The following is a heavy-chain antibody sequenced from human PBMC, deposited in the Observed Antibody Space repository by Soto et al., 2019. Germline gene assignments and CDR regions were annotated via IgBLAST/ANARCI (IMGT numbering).Heavy chain of an antibody. J-gene: IGHJ5*02. CDR1: GYTFTSYD. CDR3: ARGRAITGTMPS. V-gene: IGHV1-8*01. Sequence: QVQLVQSGAEVKKPGASVKVSCKASGYTFTSYDNNWVRQATGQGLEWMGWMNPNTGNTGYAQKFQGRVTMTRNTSISTAYMELSSLRSEDTAVYYCARGRAITGTMPSWGQGTLVTVSS. CDR2: MNPNTGNT. D-gene: IGHD1-20*01.